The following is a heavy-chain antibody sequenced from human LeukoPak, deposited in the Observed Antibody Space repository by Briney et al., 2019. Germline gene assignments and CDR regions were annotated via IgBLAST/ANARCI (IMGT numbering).Heavy chain of an antibody. J-gene: IGHJ4*02. CDR2: ISYDGSNK. D-gene: IGHD5-24*01. V-gene: IGHV3-30-3*01. Sequence: GRSLRLSCAASGFTFSSYAMQWVRQAPGKGLEGVAVISYDGSNKYYADSVKGRFTISRDNSKNTLYLQMNSLRAEDTAVYYCAKDLTQRWLQLTVESDYWGQGTLVTVSS. CDR3: AKDLTQRWLQLTVESDY. CDR1: GFTFSSYA.